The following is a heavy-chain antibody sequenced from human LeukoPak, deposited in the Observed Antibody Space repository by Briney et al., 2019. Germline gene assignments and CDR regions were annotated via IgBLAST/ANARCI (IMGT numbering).Heavy chain of an antibody. V-gene: IGHV4-59*08. CDR3: ARVGKYYYDSSGYYPYWYFDL. CDR1: GGSISSYY. J-gene: IGHJ2*01. D-gene: IGHD3-22*01. CDR2: IYYSGST. Sequence: SETLSLTCTVSGGSISSYYWSWIRQPPGKGLEWIGYIYYSGSTNYNPSLKSRVTISVDTSKNQFSLKLSSVTAADTAVYYCARVGKYYYDSSGYYPYWYFDLWGRGTLVTVSS.